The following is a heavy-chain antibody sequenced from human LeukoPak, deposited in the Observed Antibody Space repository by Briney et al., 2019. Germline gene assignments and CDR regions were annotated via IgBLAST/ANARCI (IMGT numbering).Heavy chain of an antibody. CDR3: AKGSKAVLFTRDHYMDV. CDR2: ISYDGSNK. Sequence: PGGSLRLSCAASGFTFSSYAMHWVRQAPGKGLEWVAVISYDGSNKYYADSVRGRFTISRDNSKNTLYLQMNSLRAEDTAVYFCAKGSKAVLFTRDHYMDVWGKGTTVTTSS. J-gene: IGHJ6*03. CDR1: GFTFSSYA. V-gene: IGHV3-30*04. D-gene: IGHD6-19*01.